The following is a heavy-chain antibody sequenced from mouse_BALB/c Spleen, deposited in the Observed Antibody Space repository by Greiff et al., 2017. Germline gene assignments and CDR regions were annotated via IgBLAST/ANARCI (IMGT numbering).Heavy chain of an antibody. CDR1: GFTFTDYY. V-gene: IGHV14-1*02. CDR3: ARAYGRSHWYLDG. D-gene: IGHD1-1*01. Sequence: EVQLQQSGAELVRPGALVKLSCKASGFTFTDYYMHWVKQTPEQGLEWIGWIDPENGNTIYDPKFQGKARITADTSSNTAYLQLSSLTSEDTAVYYCARAYGRSHWYLDGWGGGTTVTVSA. CDR2: IDPENGNT. J-gene: IGHJ1*01.